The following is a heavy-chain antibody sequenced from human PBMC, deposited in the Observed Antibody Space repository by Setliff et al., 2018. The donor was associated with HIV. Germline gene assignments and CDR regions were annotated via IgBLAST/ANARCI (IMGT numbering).Heavy chain of an antibody. V-gene: IGHV4-34*01. D-gene: IGHD2-21*02. CDR2: VHHSGST. CDR1: GASFSGYY. Sequence: PSETLSLTCAVYGASFSGYYWSWIRQPPGRGLEWIGEVHHSGSTYYNPSLKSRVTISLDTSKNQFSLRLSSVTAADTAVYYCARVGGNSRYYFDYWGQGTLVTV. CDR3: ARVGGNSRYYFDY. J-gene: IGHJ4*02.